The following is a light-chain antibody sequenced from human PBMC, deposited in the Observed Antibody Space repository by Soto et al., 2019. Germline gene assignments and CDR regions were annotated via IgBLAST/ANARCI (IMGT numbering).Light chain of an antibody. V-gene: IGLV1-40*01. CDR3: QSYANRKSGSQV. Sequence: QAVVTQPPSVSGSPGQRVTISCTGTSSNIGAGYDVHWYQQLPGTAPKLLIYGNSNRPSGVPDRFSGSKSGTSASLAITGLQADDEDDYYCQSYANRKSGSQVFGGGTKLTVL. CDR2: GNS. CDR1: SSNIGAGYD. J-gene: IGLJ2*01.